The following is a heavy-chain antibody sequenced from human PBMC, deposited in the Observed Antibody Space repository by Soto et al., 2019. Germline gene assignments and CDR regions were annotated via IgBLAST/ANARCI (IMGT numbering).Heavy chain of an antibody. D-gene: IGHD3-10*01. J-gene: IGHJ6*02. Sequence: GGSLRLSCAASGFTFSSYGMHWVRQAPGKGLEWVAVISYDGSNKYYADSVKGRFTISRDSSKNTLYLQMNSLRAEDTAVYYCAKGVGGMVWDYYGMYVWGQGTTVTVSS. V-gene: IGHV3-30*18. CDR2: ISYDGSNK. CDR3: AKGVGGMVWDYYGMYV. CDR1: GFTFSSYG.